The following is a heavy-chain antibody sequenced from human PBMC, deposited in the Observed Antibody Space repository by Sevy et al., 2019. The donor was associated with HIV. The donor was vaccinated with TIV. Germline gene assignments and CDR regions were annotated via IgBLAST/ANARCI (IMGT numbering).Heavy chain of an antibody. D-gene: IGHD5-12*01. CDR2: IDSRSSNI. J-gene: IGHJ6*02. Sequence: GGSLSLSCAASGFTFSSYSMNWVRQAPGKGLEWLSYIDSRSSNIYYADSVKGRFTVSRDNAKNSLYVQMNSLRGEDTAVYYCAREGGYTDQGMDVWGQGTTVTVSS. V-gene: IGHV3-48*01. CDR1: GFTFSSYS. CDR3: AREGGYTDQGMDV.